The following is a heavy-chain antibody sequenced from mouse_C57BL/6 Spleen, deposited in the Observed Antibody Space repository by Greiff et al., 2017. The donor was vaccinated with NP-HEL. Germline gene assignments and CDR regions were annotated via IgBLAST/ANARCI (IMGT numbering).Heavy chain of an antibody. CDR1: GYTFTDYY. CDR3: ARGLGRGAMDY. Sequence: QVQLQQSGAELVRPGASVKLSCKASGYTFTDYYINWVKQRPGQGLEWIARIYPGSGNTYYNEKFKGKATLTAEKSSSTAYMQLSSLTSEDSAVYFCARGLGRGAMDYWGQGTSVTVSS. D-gene: IGHD4-1*01. CDR2: IYPGSGNT. J-gene: IGHJ4*01. V-gene: IGHV1-76*01.